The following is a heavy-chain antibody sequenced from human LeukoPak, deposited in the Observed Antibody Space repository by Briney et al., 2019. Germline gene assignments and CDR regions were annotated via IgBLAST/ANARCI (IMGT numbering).Heavy chain of an antibody. D-gene: IGHD1-14*01. Sequence: SQTLSLTCTVSGGSISSGGYYWSWIRQHPGKGLEWIGYIYYSGSTYYNPSLKSRVTISVDTSKNQFSLKLSSVTAADTAVYYCARDDHQSYYYYGMDVWGQGTTVTVSS. V-gene: IGHV4-31*03. CDR1: GGSISSGGYY. CDR3: ARDDHQSYYYYGMDV. J-gene: IGHJ6*02. CDR2: IYYSGST.